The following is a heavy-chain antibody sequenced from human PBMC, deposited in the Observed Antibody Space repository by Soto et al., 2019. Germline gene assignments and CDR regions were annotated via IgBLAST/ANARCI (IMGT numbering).Heavy chain of an antibody. CDR1: GGSFSGYY. Sequence: SETLSLTCAVYGGSFSGYYWSWIRQPPGKGLEWIGEINHSGSTNYNPSLKSRVTISVGTSKNQFSLKLSSVTAADTAVYYCARGLQYYDFWSGYNYYYMDVWGKGTTVTVSS. V-gene: IGHV4-34*01. D-gene: IGHD3-3*01. J-gene: IGHJ6*03. CDR3: ARGLQYYDFWSGYNYYYMDV. CDR2: INHSGST.